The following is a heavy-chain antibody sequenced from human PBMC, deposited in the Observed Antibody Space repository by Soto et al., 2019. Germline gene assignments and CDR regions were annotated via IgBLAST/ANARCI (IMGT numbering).Heavy chain of an antibody. CDR2: IIPIFGTA. D-gene: IGHD2-15*01. V-gene: IGHV1-69*12. CDR1: GGTFSSYA. Sequence: QVQLVQSGAEVKKPGSSVKVSCKASGGTFSSYAISWVRQAPGQGLEWMGGIIPIFGTANYTQKSQGRVTNPADESTRTAYMELSSLRSEDTAVYYCARESRCCSGGSCYFLPGIDYWGQGTLVTVAS. CDR3: ARESRCCSGGSCYFLPGIDY. J-gene: IGHJ4*02.